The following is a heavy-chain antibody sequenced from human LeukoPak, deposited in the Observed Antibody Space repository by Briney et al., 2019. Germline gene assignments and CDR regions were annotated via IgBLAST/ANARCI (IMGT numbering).Heavy chain of an antibody. V-gene: IGHV3-23*01. CDR3: AKDASRYYDSSGYIDY. Sequence: PGGSLRLSCAASGFTFSSYAMSWVRQAPGKGLEWVSAISGSGGSTYYADSVKGRFTISRDNSKNTLYLQMNSLRAEDTAVYYCAKDASRYYDSSGYIDYWGQGTLVTVSS. CDR2: ISGSGGST. J-gene: IGHJ4*02. D-gene: IGHD3-22*01. CDR1: GFTFSSYA.